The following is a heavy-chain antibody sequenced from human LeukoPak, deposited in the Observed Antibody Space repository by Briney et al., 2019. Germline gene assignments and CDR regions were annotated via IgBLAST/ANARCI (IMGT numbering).Heavy chain of an antibody. J-gene: IGHJ3*02. CDR3: AKDRRFYDILIGYRMVRGGPDAFDI. CDR1: GSTFSSYA. CDR2: ISGSGGST. Sequence: GGSLRLSCAASGSTFSSYAMSWVRQAPGKGLEWVSAISGSGGSTYYADSVKGRFTISRDNSKNTLYLQMNSLRAEDTAVYYCAKDRRFYDILIGYRMVRGGPDAFDIWGQGTMVTVSS. D-gene: IGHD3-9*01. V-gene: IGHV3-23*01.